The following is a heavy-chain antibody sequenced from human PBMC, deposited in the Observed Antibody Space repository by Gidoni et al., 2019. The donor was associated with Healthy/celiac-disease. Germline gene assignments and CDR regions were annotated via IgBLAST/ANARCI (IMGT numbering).Heavy chain of an antibody. CDR3: AHSFYDYYDSSGYLDY. CDR1: GFSLSTSGVG. CDR2: IYWNDEK. V-gene: IGHV2-5*01. J-gene: IGHJ4*02. D-gene: IGHD3-22*01. Sequence: QITLKESGPTLVKPTQTLTLTCTFSGFSLSTSGVGVGWIRQPPGKALEWLALIYWNDEKRYSPSLNSRLTITKDTSKNQVVLTRTNMDPVDTATYYCAHSFYDYYDSSGYLDYWGQGTLVTVSS.